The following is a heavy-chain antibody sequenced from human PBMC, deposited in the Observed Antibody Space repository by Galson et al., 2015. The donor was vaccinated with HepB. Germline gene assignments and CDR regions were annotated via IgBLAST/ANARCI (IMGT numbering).Heavy chain of an antibody. J-gene: IGHJ4*02. D-gene: IGHD6-19*01. V-gene: IGHV3-48*04. CDR3: VRDGRSAWYDY. CDR1: AFNFSPYS. Sequence: SLRLSCAASAFNFSPYSMVWIRQAPGKGLEWVAYITGSSSVTYYADSVKGRFTISRDNAKSSLFLQMTSLRADDTALYYCVRDGRSAWYDYWGQGTLVTVSS. CDR2: ITGSSSVT.